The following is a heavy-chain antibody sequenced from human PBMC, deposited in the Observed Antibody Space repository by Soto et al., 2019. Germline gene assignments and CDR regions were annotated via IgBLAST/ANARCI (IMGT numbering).Heavy chain of an antibody. J-gene: IGHJ3*01. CDR1: GFTFSSFS. CDR3: PRPRLGATTGVDAFDV. V-gene: IGHV3-21*01. Sequence: LRLSSAASGFTFSSFSVNLVRQAPGKGLQGGSSISSTTTYIYYAYSVKRRFTISRHNPKKSLYLHMNSLRAEDTAVYYCPRPRLGATTGVDAFDVWGQETMVTVSS. D-gene: IGHD1-26*01. CDR2: ISSTTTYI.